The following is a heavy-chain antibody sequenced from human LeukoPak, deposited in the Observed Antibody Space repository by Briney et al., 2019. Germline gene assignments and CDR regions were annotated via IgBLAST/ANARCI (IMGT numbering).Heavy chain of an antibody. CDR2: IYYSGST. CDR3: ARHTPNYYDSSGYSPPPLDY. V-gene: IGHV4-61*05. CDR1: GGSISSSSYY. J-gene: IGHJ4*02. Sequence: PSETLSLTCTVSGGSISSSSYYWGWIRQPPGKGLEWIGYIYYSGSTNYNPSLKSRVTISVDTSKNQFSLKLSSVTAADTAVYYCARHTPNYYDSSGYSPPPLDYWGQGTLVTVSS. D-gene: IGHD3-22*01.